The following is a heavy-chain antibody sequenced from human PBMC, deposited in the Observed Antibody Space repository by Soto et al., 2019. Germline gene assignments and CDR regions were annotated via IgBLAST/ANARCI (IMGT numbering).Heavy chain of an antibody. V-gene: IGHV4-34*01. D-gene: IGHD2-2*02. Sequence: QMQLQQWGAGLLKPSETLSLTCAIYDGSFGGYYWSWIRQPPGKGLEWIGDINHSGSTNYNPSLKSRVXXSXDXPKNQFSLNLNSVTAADTAVYYCARGRIPGSRRFDPWGQGTLVTVSS. CDR1: DGSFGGYY. CDR2: INHSGST. CDR3: ARGRIPGSRRFDP. J-gene: IGHJ5*02.